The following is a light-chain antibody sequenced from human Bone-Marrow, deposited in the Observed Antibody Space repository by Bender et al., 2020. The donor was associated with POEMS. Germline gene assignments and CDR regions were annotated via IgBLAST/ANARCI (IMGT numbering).Light chain of an antibody. CDR3: YSATDNSYV. J-gene: IGLJ1*01. Sequence: SYELTQPPSVSVSPGQTATITCSGEKLGEEYACWYQQKPGQSPVVVIYQDTKRPSGIPERFSGSTSGNTASLTISGAQAEDEADYYCYSATDNSYVFGTGTKVTVL. CDR2: QDT. CDR1: KLGEEY. V-gene: IGLV3-1*01.